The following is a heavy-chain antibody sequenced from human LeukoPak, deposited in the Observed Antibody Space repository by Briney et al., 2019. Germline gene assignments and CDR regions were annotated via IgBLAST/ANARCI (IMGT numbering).Heavy chain of an antibody. CDR1: GGSFSGYY. V-gene: IGHV4-34*01. Sequence: SETLSLTCAVYGGSFSGYYWSWIRQPPGKGLEWIGEINHSGSTNYNPSLKSRVTISVDTSKNQFSLKLSSVTAADTAVYYCARGLYRYYYYYIDVWGKGTTVTVSS. D-gene: IGHD2-2*02. CDR3: ARGLYRYYYYYIDV. CDR2: INHSGST. J-gene: IGHJ6*03.